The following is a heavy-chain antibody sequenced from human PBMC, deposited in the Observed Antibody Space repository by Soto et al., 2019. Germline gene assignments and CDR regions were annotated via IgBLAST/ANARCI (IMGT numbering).Heavy chain of an antibody. CDR1: GYSFSNYW. J-gene: IGHJ4*02. CDR2: IFPADSDT. D-gene: IGHD2-15*01. V-gene: IGHV5-51*01. CDR3: ASSVVVPSTMNYFDY. Sequence: GESLKISCKGSGYSFSNYWIAWGRQMPGKGLEWMGIIFPADSDTKYSPSFQGQVTISADKSISTAYLQWSSLKASDTAMYYCASSVVVPSTMNYFDYWGQGSLVTVSS.